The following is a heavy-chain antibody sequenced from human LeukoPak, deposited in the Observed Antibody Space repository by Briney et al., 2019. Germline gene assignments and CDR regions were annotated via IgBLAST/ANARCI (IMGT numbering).Heavy chain of an antibody. D-gene: IGHD1-26*01. CDR3: ARSRYSGSYPFDY. CDR1: GFTFSSYS. V-gene: IGHV3-48*01. J-gene: IGHJ4*02. CDR2: ISSSSSTI. Sequence: GGSLRLSCAASGFTFSSYSMNWVRQAPGKGLEWVSYISSSSSTIYYADSVKGRFTLSRENAKNSLYLQMNSLRAEDTAVYYCARSRYSGSYPFDYWGQGTLVTVSS.